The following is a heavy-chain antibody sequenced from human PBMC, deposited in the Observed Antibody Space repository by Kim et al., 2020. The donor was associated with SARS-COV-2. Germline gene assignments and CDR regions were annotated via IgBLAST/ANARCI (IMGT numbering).Heavy chain of an antibody. Sequence: GGSLRLSCAASGFTFSNAWMSWVRQAPGKGLEWVGRIKSKTDGGTTDYAAPVKGRFTISRDDSKNTLYLQMNSLKTEDTAVYYCTTSPDQVTTDLSIFDYWGQGTLVTVSS. J-gene: IGHJ4*02. CDR1: GFTFSNAW. CDR3: TTSPDQVTTDLSIFDY. V-gene: IGHV3-15*01. CDR2: IKSKTDGGTT. D-gene: IGHD4-17*01.